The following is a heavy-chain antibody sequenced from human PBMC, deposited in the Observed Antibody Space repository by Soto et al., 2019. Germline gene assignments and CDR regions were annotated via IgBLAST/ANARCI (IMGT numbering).Heavy chain of an antibody. D-gene: IGHD4-4*01. J-gene: IGHJ3*01. Sequence: ASVKVSCKASGYTFTSYYMHWVRQAPGQGLEWMGIINPSGGSTSYAQKFQGRVTMTRDTSTSTVYMELSSLRSEDTAVYYCVLTTTPNLRCFWGQGTMVTVSS. CDR1: GYTFTSYY. V-gene: IGHV1-46*01. CDR2: INPSGGST. CDR3: VLTTTPNLRCF.